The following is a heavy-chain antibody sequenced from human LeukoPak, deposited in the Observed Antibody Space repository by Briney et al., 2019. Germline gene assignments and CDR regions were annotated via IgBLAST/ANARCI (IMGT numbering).Heavy chain of an antibody. CDR1: GYTFTGYY. CDR3: ARMQWLTTTYFDY. Sequence: ASVKVSCKASGYTFTGYYMHWVRQAPGQGLEWMGWINPNSGGTNYAQKFQGRVTMTRDTSISTAYMELSRLRSDDTAVYYCARMQWLTTTYFDYRGQGTLVTVSS. D-gene: IGHD6-19*01. CDR2: INPNSGGT. J-gene: IGHJ4*02. V-gene: IGHV1-2*02.